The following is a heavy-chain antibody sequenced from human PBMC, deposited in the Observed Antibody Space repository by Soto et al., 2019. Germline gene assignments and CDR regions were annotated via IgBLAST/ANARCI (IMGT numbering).Heavy chain of an antibody. J-gene: IGHJ4*02. V-gene: IGHV1-3*01. CDR3: ARGDYWDIHDY. CDR1: GYTFTSYA. Sequence: QVQLVQSGAEVKKPGASVKVSCKASGYTFTSYAMHWVRQAPGQRLEWMGWINAGNGNTKYSQKFQARVTITRDTAASTAYMEVSSLRSEDTAVYYCARGDYWDIHDYWGQGTLVTVSS. D-gene: IGHD5-12*01. CDR2: INAGNGNT.